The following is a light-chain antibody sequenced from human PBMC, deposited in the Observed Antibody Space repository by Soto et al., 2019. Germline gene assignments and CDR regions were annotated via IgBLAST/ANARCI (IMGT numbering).Light chain of an antibody. CDR1: QSVSSN. CDR3: QQNKKWPIT. J-gene: IGKJ5*01. V-gene: IGKV3D-15*01. Sequence: EIVITQSPATLSVSPGEGATLSCRASQSVSSNLAWYQQKPGQPPRLLIYGASTRATGIPARFSGSGSGTKFTLTISSLQSEDFAVYYCQQNKKWPITFGQGTRLEI. CDR2: GAS.